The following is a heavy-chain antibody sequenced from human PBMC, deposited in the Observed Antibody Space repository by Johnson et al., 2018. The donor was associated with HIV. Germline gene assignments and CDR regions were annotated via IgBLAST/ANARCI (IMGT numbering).Heavy chain of an antibody. V-gene: IGHV3-20*04. CDR2: INWNGGST. D-gene: IGHD1-26*01. CDR1: GFTFDDYG. Sequence: MMLVESGGGVVRPGGSLRLSCAASGFTFDDYGMSWVRQAPGKGLEWVSGINWNGGSTSYADSVKGRFTISRDNAKNSLYLQMNSLRAEDTALYYCAKAELVGALEGGAFDIWGQGTMVTVSS. J-gene: IGHJ3*02. CDR3: AKAELVGALEGGAFDI.